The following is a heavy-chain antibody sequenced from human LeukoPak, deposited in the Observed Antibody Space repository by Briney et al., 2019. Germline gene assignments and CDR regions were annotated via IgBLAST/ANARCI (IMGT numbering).Heavy chain of an antibody. D-gene: IGHD2-15*01. CDR2: ISYDGSNK. CDR1: GFTFSSYA. V-gene: IGHV3-30-3*01. J-gene: IGHJ4*02. Sequence: GGSLRLSCAASGFTFSSYAMHWVRQAPGKGLEWVAVISYDGSNKYYADSVKGRFTISRDNSKNTLYLQMNSLRAEDTAVYYCATISGGYCSGGSCYSSPIYFDYWGQGTLVTVSS. CDR3: ATISGGYCSGGSCYSSPIYFDY.